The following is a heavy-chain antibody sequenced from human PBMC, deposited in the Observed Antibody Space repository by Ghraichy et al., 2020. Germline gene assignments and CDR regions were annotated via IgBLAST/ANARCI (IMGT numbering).Heavy chain of an antibody. V-gene: IGHV1-18*01. CDR2: ISAYNGNT. CDR3: ARNPEDSIYDSSDLNWFDP. J-gene: IGHJ5*02. D-gene: IGHD3-22*01. CDR1: GYTFTSYG. Sequence: VKVSCKASGYTFTSYGISWVRQAPGQGLEWMGWISAYNGNTNYAQKLQGRVTMTTDTSTSTAYMELRSLRSDDTAVYYCARNPEDSIYDSSDLNWFDPWGQGTLVTVSS.